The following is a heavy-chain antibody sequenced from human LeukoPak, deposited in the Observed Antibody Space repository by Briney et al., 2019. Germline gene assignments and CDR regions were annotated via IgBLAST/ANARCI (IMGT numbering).Heavy chain of an antibody. D-gene: IGHD3-10*01. CDR1: SVSINSVGYF. V-gene: IGHV4-31*03. Sequence: PSQTLSLTCTVYSVSINSVGYFWRWIRQPPGKGLEWIGYIYYSGSTYYNPSLKSRVTISVDTSKNQFSLKLSSVTAADTAVYYGARDSFVLWVGELSSVSSWYFDLWGRGTLVTVSS. CDR3: ARDSFVLWVGELSSVSSWYFDL. J-gene: IGHJ2*01. CDR2: IYYSGST.